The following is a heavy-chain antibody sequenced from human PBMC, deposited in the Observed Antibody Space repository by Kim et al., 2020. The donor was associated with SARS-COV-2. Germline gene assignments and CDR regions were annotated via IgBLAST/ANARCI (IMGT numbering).Heavy chain of an antibody. V-gene: IGHV4-39*01. CDR1: GGSISSSSYY. CDR2: IYYSGST. CDR3: ARKGGLSNYYYYYGMDV. Sequence: SETLSLTCTVSGGSISSSSYYWGWIRQPPGKGLEWIGSIYYSGSTYYNPSLKSRVTISVDTSKNQFSLKLSSVTAADTAVYYCARKGGLSNYYYYYGMDVWGQGTTVTVSS. J-gene: IGHJ6*02.